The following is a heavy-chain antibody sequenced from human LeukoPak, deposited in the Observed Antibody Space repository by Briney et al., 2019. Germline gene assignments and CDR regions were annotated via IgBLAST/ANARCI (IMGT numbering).Heavy chain of an antibody. J-gene: IGHJ6*03. D-gene: IGHD3-10*01. Sequence: PGGSLRLSCAASGFTFSSYWMSWVRQAPGKGLEWVANIKQDGSEIYYVDYVKGRFTISRDNAKNSLYLQMNSLRAEDTAVYYCARVGVAVQYYFKQHYMDVWGKGTTVTVSS. CDR1: GFTFSSYW. CDR3: ARVGVAVQYYFKQHYMDV. CDR2: IKQDGSEI. V-gene: IGHV3-7*04.